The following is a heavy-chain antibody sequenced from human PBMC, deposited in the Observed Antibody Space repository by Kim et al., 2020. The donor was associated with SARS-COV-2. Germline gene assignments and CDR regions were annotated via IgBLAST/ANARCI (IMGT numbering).Heavy chain of an antibody. D-gene: IGHD3-3*01. J-gene: IGHJ4*02. CDR1: GGTFSSYA. CDR2: IIPIFGTA. CDR3: ARDGRRHYEFWSGYYHFDY. Sequence: SVKVSCKASGGTFSSYAISWVRQAPGQGLEWMGGIIPIFGTANYAQKFQGRVTITADESTSTAYMELSSLRSEDTAVYYCARDGRRHYEFWSGYYHFDYWGQGTLVTVSS. V-gene: IGHV1-69*13.